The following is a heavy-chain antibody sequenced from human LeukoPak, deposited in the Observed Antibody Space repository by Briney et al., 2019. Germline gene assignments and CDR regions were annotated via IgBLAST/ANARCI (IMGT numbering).Heavy chain of an antibody. CDR3: ARDLYCSSTSCPSNNWYDP. J-gene: IGHJ5*02. CDR2: IYTRGST. V-gene: IGHV4-61*02. Sequence: SETLSLTCTVSGGSISSGSYYWSWIRQPAGKGLEWIGRIYTRGSTNYNPSLKSRVTISVDTSKNQFSLNLSSVTAADTAVYYCARDLYCSSTSCPSNNWYDPWGQGTLVTVSS. CDR1: GGSISSGSYY. D-gene: IGHD2-2*01.